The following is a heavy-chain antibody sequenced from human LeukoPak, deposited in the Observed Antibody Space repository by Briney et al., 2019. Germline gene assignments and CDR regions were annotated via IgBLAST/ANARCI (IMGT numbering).Heavy chain of an antibody. CDR1: GYTFTSYG. D-gene: IGHD1-26*01. Sequence: ASVKVSCKASGYTFTSYGISWVRQAPGQGLEWMGWISGYNGNTNYAQKLQGRVTMTTDTSTSTAYMELRSLRSDDTAVYYCARDQGGSYYATYNWFDPWGQGTLVTVSS. J-gene: IGHJ5*02. CDR2: ISGYNGNT. V-gene: IGHV1-18*01. CDR3: ARDQGGSYYATYNWFDP.